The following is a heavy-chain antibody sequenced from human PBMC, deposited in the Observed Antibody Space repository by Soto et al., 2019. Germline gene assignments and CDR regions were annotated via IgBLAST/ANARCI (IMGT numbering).Heavy chain of an antibody. CDR2: ISGSGDST. J-gene: IGHJ6*02. V-gene: IGHV3-23*01. CDR3: AKDFIQDWGQDYYYGMDV. D-gene: IGHD7-27*01. Sequence: PMRLSCGAAGFTRSDYAMTRVRKGPGKGLEWVSAISGSGDSTYYTDSVKGRFTISRDNSKNTLYLEMNGLRAEDTAVYYCAKDFIQDWGQDYYYGMDVWGQGTTITSP. CDR1: GFTRSDYA.